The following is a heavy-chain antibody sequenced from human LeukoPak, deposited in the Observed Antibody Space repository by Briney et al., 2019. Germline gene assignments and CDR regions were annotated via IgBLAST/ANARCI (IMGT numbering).Heavy chain of an antibody. CDR3: ARSTGASQWLVGFDY. CDR1: GSSFTSYW. D-gene: IGHD6-19*01. CDR2: IYPGDSDT. V-gene: IGHV5-51*01. J-gene: IGHJ4*02. Sequence: PGASLKISCQGSGSSFTSYWIGWVRQLPRKGLEWMGIIYPGDSDTRYSPSFQGQVTISADKSISTAYLQWSILKASDTAMYYCARSTGASQWLVGFDYWGQGTLVTVSS.